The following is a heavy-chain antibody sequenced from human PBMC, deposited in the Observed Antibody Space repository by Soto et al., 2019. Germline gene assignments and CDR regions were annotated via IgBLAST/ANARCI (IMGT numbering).Heavy chain of an antibody. CDR3: ARARRGRNGGFDI. CDR1: GYTFTSYD. V-gene: IGHV1-8*01. CDR2: MNPNSGNT. D-gene: IGHD2-8*01. Sequence: QVQLVQSGAEVKKPGASVKVSCKASGYTFTSYDLSWVRQATGQGLEWLGWMNPNSGNTGYAQKLQGRVTMTRNTSISTAYMEQSSLRSEDMDTYYCARARRGRNGGFDIWGHGTMVTGS. J-gene: IGHJ3*02.